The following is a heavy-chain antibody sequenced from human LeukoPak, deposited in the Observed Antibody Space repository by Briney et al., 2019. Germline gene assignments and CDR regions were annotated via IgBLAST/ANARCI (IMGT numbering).Heavy chain of an antibody. D-gene: IGHD3-10*01. CDR3: ARDRGPFKEWPDSPLDY. V-gene: IGHV1-18*01. CDR1: GYTFTSYG. CDR2: ISAYNGNT. Sequence: ASVKVSCKASGYTFTSYGISWVRQAPGQGLEWMGWISAYNGNTSYAQKLQGRVTMTTDTSTSTAYMELRSLRSDDTAVYYCARDRGPFKEWPDSPLDYWGQGTLVTVSS. J-gene: IGHJ4*02.